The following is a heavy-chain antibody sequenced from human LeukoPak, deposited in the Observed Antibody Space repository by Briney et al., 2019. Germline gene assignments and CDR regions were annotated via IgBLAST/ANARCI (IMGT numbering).Heavy chain of an antibody. Sequence: ASVKVACKVSGYTLTELSMHWVRQAPGKGLEWMGGFDPEDGETIYAQKFQGRVTMTEDTSTDTAYMELSSLRSEDTAVYYCATGMTTVTTGDYWGQGTLVTVSS. D-gene: IGHD4-17*01. CDR1: GYTLTELS. V-gene: IGHV1-24*01. J-gene: IGHJ4*02. CDR3: ATGMTTVTTGDY. CDR2: FDPEDGET.